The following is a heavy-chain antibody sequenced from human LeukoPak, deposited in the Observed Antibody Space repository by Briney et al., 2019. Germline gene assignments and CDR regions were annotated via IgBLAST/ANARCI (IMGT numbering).Heavy chain of an antibody. Sequence: GGSLRLSCAASGFTFSSFWMSWVRQAPGKGLEWVANIKQDGSDIYYVDSVKGRFTISRDNAKNSLYLQMNSLRAEDTAVYFCASSQLPFYWGQGTLVTVSS. CDR2: IKQDGSDI. V-gene: IGHV3-7*01. D-gene: IGHD2-2*01. CDR1: GFTFSSFW. J-gene: IGHJ4*02. CDR3: ASSQLPFY.